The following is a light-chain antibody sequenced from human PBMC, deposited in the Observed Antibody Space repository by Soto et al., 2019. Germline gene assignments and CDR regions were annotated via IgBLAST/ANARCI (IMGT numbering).Light chain of an antibody. CDR3: SSYTSSSPVG. Sequence: QSALTQPASVSGSPGQSITISCTGTSSDVGGYNYVSWYQQHPGKAPKLMIYDVSNRPSGVSNRFSGSKSGNTASLTISGLQAEDEADYYCSSYTSSSPVGFGGGTKLPV. J-gene: IGLJ2*01. CDR2: DVS. V-gene: IGLV2-14*01. CDR1: SSDVGGYNY.